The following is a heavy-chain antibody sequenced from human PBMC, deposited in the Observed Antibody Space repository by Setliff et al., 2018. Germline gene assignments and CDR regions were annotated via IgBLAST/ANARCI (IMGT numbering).Heavy chain of an antibody. J-gene: IGHJ4*02. CDR1: GFTFSSSA. CDR2: ISGSAQTT. Sequence: PGGSLRLSCAASGFTFSSSAMAWVRQAPGKGLEWVSMISGSAQTTYYADSVKGRFTISRDNSKNTVYLEMNSLRAEDTAVYYCAKRGPYCSGGTCHYYFDYWGQGTLVTVSS. V-gene: IGHV3-23*01. CDR3: AKRGPYCSGGTCHYYFDY. D-gene: IGHD2-15*01.